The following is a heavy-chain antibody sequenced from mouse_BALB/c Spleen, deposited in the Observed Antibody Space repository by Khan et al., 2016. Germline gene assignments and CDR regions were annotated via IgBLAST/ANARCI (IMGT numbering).Heavy chain of an antibody. CDR1: GYAFTNYL. D-gene: IGHD2-14*01. CDR3: ARGYDWYFDV. Sequence: QVQLQQSGAELVRPGTSVKVSCEASGYAFTNYLIEWVKQRPGQGLEWIGVINPGSGGTNYNEKFKGKATLTADKSSSTAYMQLSSLTSDDSAVYFCARGYDWYFDVWGAGTTVTVSS. V-gene: IGHV1-54*01. CDR2: INPGSGGT. J-gene: IGHJ1*01.